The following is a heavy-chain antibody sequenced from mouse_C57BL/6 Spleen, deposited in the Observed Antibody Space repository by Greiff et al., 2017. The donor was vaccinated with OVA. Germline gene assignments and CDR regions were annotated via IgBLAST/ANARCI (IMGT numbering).Heavy chain of an antibody. V-gene: IGHV1-39*01. CDR1: GYSFTDYN. D-gene: IGHD1-1*01. CDR3: AREEITTVVAPHYYAMDY. J-gene: IGHJ4*01. Sequence: EVQLQQSGPELVKPGASVKISCKASGYSFTDYNMNWVKQSNGKSLEWIGVINPNYGTTSYNQKFKGKATLTVDQSSSTAYMQLNSLTSEDSAVYYCAREEITTVVAPHYYAMDYWGQGTSVTVSS. CDR2: INPNYGTT.